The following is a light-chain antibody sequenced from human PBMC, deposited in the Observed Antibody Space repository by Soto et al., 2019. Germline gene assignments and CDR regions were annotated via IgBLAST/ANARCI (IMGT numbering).Light chain of an antibody. CDR2: DAS. Sequence: EIVLTQSPATLSLSPGERATLSCRASQSVGSFLAWYQQKPGQAPRLLMYDASIRATGTPARFSGSVSGTDFTLTVSSLEPEDFAVYYCQQRIDWPTFRQGTKLEIK. CDR1: QSVGSF. CDR3: QQRIDWPT. J-gene: IGKJ2*01. V-gene: IGKV3-11*01.